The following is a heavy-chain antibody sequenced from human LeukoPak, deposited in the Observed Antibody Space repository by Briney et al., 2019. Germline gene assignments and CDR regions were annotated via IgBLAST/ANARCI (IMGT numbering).Heavy chain of an antibody. V-gene: IGHV3-48*04. D-gene: IGHD3-22*01. CDR1: GFTFSSYA. J-gene: IGHJ4*02. Sequence: GSLRLSCAASGFTFSSYAMSWVRQAPGKGLEWVSYISSSGSTIYYADSVKGRFTISRDNAKNSLYLQMNSLRAEDTAVYYCARNPNSSGYYSLDYWGQGTLVTVSS. CDR2: ISSSGSTI. CDR3: ARNPNSSGYYSLDY.